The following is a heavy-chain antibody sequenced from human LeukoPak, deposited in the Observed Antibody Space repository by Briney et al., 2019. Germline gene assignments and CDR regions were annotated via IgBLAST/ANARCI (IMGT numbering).Heavy chain of an antibody. V-gene: IGHV4-59*08. Sequence: SETLSLTCTVSGGSISSYYWSWIRQPPGKGLEWIGYIYYSGSTNYNPSLKSRITISVDTSKNQFSLKLSSVTAADTAVYYCARHGSSWFYFDYWGQGTLVTVSS. D-gene: IGHD6-13*01. J-gene: IGHJ4*02. CDR3: ARHGSSWFYFDY. CDR1: GGSISSYY. CDR2: IYYSGST.